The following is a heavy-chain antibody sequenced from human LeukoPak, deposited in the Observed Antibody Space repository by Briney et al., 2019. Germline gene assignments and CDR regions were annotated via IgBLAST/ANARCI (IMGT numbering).Heavy chain of an antibody. J-gene: IGHJ3*02. D-gene: IGHD3/OR15-3a*01. V-gene: IGHV3-23*01. CDR2: ISGSGGST. CDR3: ARMPDFLTDYCAFNI. Sequence: PGGSLRLSCAASGFTFSSYAMSWVRQAPGKGLEWVLSISGSGGSTYYADSVKGRFTISRDNSKNTLYLQMNSLRAEDTAVYYCARMPDFLTDYCAFNIWGQGTMVTVSS. CDR1: GFTFSSYA.